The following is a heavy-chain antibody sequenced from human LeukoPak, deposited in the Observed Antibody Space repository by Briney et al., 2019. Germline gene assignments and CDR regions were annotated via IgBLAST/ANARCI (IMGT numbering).Heavy chain of an antibody. V-gene: IGHV3-13*04. CDR1: GFTFSSYD. J-gene: IGHJ2*01. Sequence: GGSLRLSCAASGFTFSSYDMHWVRQPTGKGLEWVSVIGTAGDTYYPGSVKGRFTISRENAKNSLYLQMNSLRAGDTAVYYCARGTNYDILTGYYTGRGSWYFDLWGRGTLVTVSS. CDR2: IGTAGDT. CDR3: ARGTNYDILTGYYTGRGSWYFDL. D-gene: IGHD3-9*01.